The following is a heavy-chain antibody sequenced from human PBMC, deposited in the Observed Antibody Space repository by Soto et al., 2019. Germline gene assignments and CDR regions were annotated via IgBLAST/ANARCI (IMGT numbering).Heavy chain of an antibody. J-gene: IGHJ4*02. CDR2: IRSKAYGGTT. D-gene: IGHD3-16*02. CDR3: AKDLSRTPAPFDY. CDR1: GVTCVDYA. Sequence: SLRLSCTASGVTCVDYAMSWFRQAPGKGLEWVGFIRSKAYGGTTEYAASVKGRFTISRDDSKSIAYLQMNSLRAEDTAVYYCAKDLSRTPAPFDYWGQGTLVTV. V-gene: IGHV3-49*03.